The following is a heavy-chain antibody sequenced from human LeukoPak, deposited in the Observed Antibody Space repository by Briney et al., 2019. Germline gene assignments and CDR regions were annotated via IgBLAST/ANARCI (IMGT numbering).Heavy chain of an antibody. Sequence: PSETLSLTCAVYGGSFSGYYWSWIRQPPGKGLDWVGEVNHSGSTNYNQSLKRRVTISVDTSKNQFSLKLSSVPAADTAVYYCARGYGFGYYGSGSAPSYYYGMDVWGKGTTVTVSS. D-gene: IGHD3-10*01. CDR1: GGSFSGYY. V-gene: IGHV4-34*01. CDR2: VNHSGST. J-gene: IGHJ6*04. CDR3: ARGYGFGYYGSGSAPSYYYGMDV.